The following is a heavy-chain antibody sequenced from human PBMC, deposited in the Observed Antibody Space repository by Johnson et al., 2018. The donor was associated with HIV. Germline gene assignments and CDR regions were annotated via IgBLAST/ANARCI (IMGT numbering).Heavy chain of an antibody. CDR3: ARPYILLQLVSAFDI. D-gene: IGHD6-6*01. J-gene: IGHJ3*02. Sequence: QVQLVESGGGVVQPGRSVRLSCAASGFTFNNYAMHWVSQAPGKGLEWVAVISYDGSYEYYADSVKGRFTISRDNFKNTLYLQMNSLRDEDTAVYCCARPYILLQLVSAFDIWGQGTMVTVSS. V-gene: IGHV3-30*04. CDR1: GFTFNNYA. CDR2: ISYDGSYE.